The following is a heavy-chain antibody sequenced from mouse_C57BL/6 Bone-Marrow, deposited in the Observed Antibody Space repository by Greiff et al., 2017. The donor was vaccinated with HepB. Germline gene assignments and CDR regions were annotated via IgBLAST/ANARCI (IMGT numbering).Heavy chain of an antibody. J-gene: IGHJ3*01. D-gene: IGHD2-3*01. CDR1: GFNIKDDY. Sequence: EVQLQQSGAELVRPGASVKLSCTASGFNIKDDYMHWVKQRPEQGLEWIGWIDPENGDTEYASKFQGKATITADTSSNTAYLQLSSLTSEDTAVYYCTSFYDGYCYFAYWGQGTLVTVSA. CDR2: IDPENGDT. V-gene: IGHV14-4*01. CDR3: TSFYDGYCYFAY.